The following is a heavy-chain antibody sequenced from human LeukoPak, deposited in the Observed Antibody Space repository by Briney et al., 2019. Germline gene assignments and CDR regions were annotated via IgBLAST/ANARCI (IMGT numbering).Heavy chain of an antibody. D-gene: IGHD5-12*01. V-gene: IGHV4-59*04. J-gene: IGHJ3*02. CDR2: IYDSGDT. CDR1: GFTFSYYS. CDR3: ARHGRPGYGGYENAFDI. Sequence: GSLRLSCAASGFTFSYYSMNWIRQPPGQGLEWIGNIYDSGDTYYTPSLKSRVTMFVDTSKNQFSLKLSSVTAADTAVYYCARHGRPGYGGYENAFDIWGQGTMVTVSS.